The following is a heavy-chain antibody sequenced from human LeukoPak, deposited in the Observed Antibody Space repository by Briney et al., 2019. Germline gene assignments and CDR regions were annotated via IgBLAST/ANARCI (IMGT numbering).Heavy chain of an antibody. J-gene: IGHJ5*02. V-gene: IGHV3-66*01. D-gene: IGHD3-3*01. CDR2: FYSGGTT. CDR1: GFTVRSNY. Sequence: GGSLRLSCVASGFTVRSNYMSWVRQAPGKGLEWVSVFYSGGTTYYADSVKGRFTISRDNSKNTLYLQMNSLRAEDTAVYYCAKDGDYDFWSGYFGGNWFDPWGQGTLVTVSS. CDR3: AKDGDYDFWSGYFGGNWFDP.